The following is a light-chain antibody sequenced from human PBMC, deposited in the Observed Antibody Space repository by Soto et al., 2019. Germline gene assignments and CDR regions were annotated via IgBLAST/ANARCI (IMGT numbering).Light chain of an antibody. CDR3: HQYNSYWT. CDR2: AAS. J-gene: IGKJ1*01. CDR1: QSISNY. V-gene: IGKV1-9*01. Sequence: DIQMTQSPSSLSASVGDRVIITCRASQSISNYLNWYQQKPGKAPKLLIFAASTLQRGVPSRFSGSGSGTEFALTISSLQPDDFATYYCHQYNSYWTFGQGTKVDIK.